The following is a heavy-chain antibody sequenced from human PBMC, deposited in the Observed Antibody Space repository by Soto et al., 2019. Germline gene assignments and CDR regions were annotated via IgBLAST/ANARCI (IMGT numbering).Heavy chain of an antibody. CDR1: GGTFSSYT. D-gene: IGHD5-18*01. CDR2: IIPILGIA. V-gene: IGHV1-69*02. CDR3: ASFSYGSYYFDY. J-gene: IGHJ4*02. Sequence: ASVKVSCKASGGTFSSYTISWVRQAPGQGLEWMGRIIPILGIANYAQKFQGRVTITADKSTSTAYMELSSLRSEDTAVYFCASFSYGSYYFDYWGQGTLVTVSS.